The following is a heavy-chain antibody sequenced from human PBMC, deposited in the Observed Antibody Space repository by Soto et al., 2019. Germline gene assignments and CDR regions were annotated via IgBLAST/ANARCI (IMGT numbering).Heavy chain of an antibody. V-gene: IGHV4-39*01. CDR2: FYYSGRT. D-gene: IGHD1-26*01. CDR1: GASISNTDYS. CDR3: VRHSTPWEKNRFHP. J-gene: IGHJ5*02. Sequence: QLQLQESGPGLVTPSETLSLTCTVSGASISNTDYSWGWVRRPPGRVLEWLGTFYYSGRTYYNPLLMSRVTVSLDLARQQCSLKLTSGTAADKAVYYWVRHSTPWEKNRFHPWGQGARVTVS.